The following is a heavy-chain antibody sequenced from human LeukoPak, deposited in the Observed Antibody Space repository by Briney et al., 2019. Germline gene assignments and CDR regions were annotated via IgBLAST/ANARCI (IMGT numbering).Heavy chain of an antibody. CDR1: GFTFSSYS. CDR2: ISSSSSYI. J-gene: IGHJ4*02. V-gene: IGHV3-21*04. CDR3: AKATTMVRGVIPFDY. Sequence: GGSLRLSCAASGFTFSSYSMNWVRQAPGKGLEWVSSISSSSSYIYYADSVKGRFTISRDNSKNTLYLQMNSLRAEDTAVYYCAKATTMVRGVIPFDYWGQGTLVTVSS. D-gene: IGHD3-10*01.